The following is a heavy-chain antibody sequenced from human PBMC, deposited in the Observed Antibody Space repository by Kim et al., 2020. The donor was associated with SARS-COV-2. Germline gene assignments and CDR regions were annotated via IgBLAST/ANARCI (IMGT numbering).Heavy chain of an antibody. CDR1: GFTFSSYA. Sequence: GGSLRLSCAASGFTFSSYAMSWVRQAPGKGLEWVSAISGSGSNTYYADSVKGRFTISRDNSKNTLYLQMNSLRAEDTAVYYCAKASSIMVWAVFSDFDGMDVWGQGTTVTVSS. D-gene: IGHD3-10*01. CDR2: ISGSGSNT. V-gene: IGHV3-23*01. J-gene: IGHJ6*02. CDR3: AKASSIMVWAVFSDFDGMDV.